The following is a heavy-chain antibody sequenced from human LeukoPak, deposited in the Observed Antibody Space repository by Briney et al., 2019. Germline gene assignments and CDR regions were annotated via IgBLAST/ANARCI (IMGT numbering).Heavy chain of an antibody. Sequence: PGGSLRLSCAASGFTFDDYGMSWVRQAPGKGLEWVSGINWNGGSTGYADSVKGRFTISRDNAKNSLYLQMNSLRAEDTALYYCARVTGSGSYYGWFDPWGQGTLVTVSS. CDR2: INWNGGST. CDR3: ARVTGSGSYYGWFDP. J-gene: IGHJ5*02. D-gene: IGHD1-26*01. V-gene: IGHV3-20*04. CDR1: GFTFDDYG.